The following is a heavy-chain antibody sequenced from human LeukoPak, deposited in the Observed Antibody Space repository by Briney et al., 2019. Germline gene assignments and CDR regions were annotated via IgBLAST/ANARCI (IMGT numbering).Heavy chain of an antibody. CDR2: IKSKTDGGTA. J-gene: IGHJ6*02. D-gene: IGHD2-8*01. CDR3: ARGPERTGVGTRYYYDMDV. CDR1: GFIFYNAW. Sequence: GGSLRLSCAASGFIFYNAWLDWVRHAPGKGLEWVDRIKSKTDGGTADYPAPVKGRFTISRDDSTNTLFLQMNSLRAEDTAVYYCARGPERTGVGTRYYYDMDVWGQGTTVTVSS. V-gene: IGHV3-15*01.